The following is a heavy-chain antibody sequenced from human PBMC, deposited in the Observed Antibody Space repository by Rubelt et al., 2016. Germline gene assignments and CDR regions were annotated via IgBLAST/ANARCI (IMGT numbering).Heavy chain of an antibody. D-gene: IGHD6-13*01. CDR1: GGSISSYY. CDR2: IYYSGST. J-gene: IGHJ2*01. V-gene: IGHV4-59*01. Sequence: QVQLQESGPGLVKPSETLSLTCTVSGGSISSYYWSWIRQPPGKGLEWIGYIYYSGSTNYIPSLKSWVTISGDTSKNQFCLKLSSVTAADTAVYYCARVIRAAAGTSTWYFDLWGRGTLVTVSS. CDR3: ARVIRAAAGTSTWYFDL.